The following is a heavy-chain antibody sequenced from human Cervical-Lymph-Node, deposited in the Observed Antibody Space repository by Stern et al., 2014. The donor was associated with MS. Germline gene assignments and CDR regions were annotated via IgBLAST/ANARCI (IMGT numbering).Heavy chain of an antibody. V-gene: IGHV4-61*02. Sequence: QVQLQESGPGLVKPSQTLSLTCTVSGGSISSGSYYWSWIRQPAGKGLEXIGRIYTSGSTNYKSSLKSRVTISVDTSKNQFPLKLSSVTAADTAVYYCARDPSVVVASTEGWFDPWGQGTLVTVSS. CDR3: ARDPSVVVASTEGWFDP. D-gene: IGHD2-15*01. CDR1: GGSISSGSYY. CDR2: IYTSGST. J-gene: IGHJ5*02.